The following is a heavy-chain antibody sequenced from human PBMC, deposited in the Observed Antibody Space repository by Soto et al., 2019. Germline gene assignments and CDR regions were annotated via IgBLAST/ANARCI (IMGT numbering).Heavy chain of an antibody. CDR1: WVTSISFW. D-gene: IGHD6-19*01. CDR3: GSGGSSLNFDI. J-gene: IGHJ4*02. Sequence: PQRVPRGAAWVTSISFWMQRILQDQWKGLVWVSRINRDGSSTRYADSVKGRFTISRDNAKNTLYLQMNSLRAEDSALYYCGSGGSSLNFDISGQGTLVTV. V-gene: IGHV3-74*01. CDR2: INRDGSST.